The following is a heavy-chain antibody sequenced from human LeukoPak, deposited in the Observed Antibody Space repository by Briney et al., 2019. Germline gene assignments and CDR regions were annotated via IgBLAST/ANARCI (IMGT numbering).Heavy chain of an antibody. CDR1: GFTFSSYA. Sequence: GGSLRLSCAASGFTFSSYAMHWVRQAPGKGLEWVSYISSSSSTIYYADSVKGRFTISRDNAKNSLYLQMNSLRAEDTAVYYCARSPGIAAAINWFDPWGQGTLVTVSS. CDR3: ARSPGIAAAINWFDP. J-gene: IGHJ5*02. CDR2: ISSSSSTI. D-gene: IGHD6-13*01. V-gene: IGHV3-48*04.